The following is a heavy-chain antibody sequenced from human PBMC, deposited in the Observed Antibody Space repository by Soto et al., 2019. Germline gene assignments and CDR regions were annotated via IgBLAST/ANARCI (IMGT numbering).Heavy chain of an antibody. CDR3: VRWGDWMQQVL. V-gene: IGHV4-4*02. Sequence: QVQLQESGPGRVKPSGTLSLTCGVSGGSIRSNKWWSWVRQPPGKGLEWIGEFYHSGSTNYNPSLQSRVTISVDKSKNQFSPKLNSVTAADTAVYYWVRWGDWMQQVLWGQGTLVTVSS. J-gene: IGHJ4*02. D-gene: IGHD5-18*01. CDR1: GGSIRSNKW. CDR2: FYHSGST.